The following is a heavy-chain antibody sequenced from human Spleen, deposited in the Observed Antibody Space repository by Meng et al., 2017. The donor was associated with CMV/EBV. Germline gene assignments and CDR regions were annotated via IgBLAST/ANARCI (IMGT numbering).Heavy chain of an antibody. Sequence: SGYTFSRYYMHWVRQAPGQGLEWMGIINCDGGGTTYAQKFQGRVTMTRDTSTNTVYMEVSSLRSEDTAVYYCARDPALVGASHWFDPWGQGALVTVSS. CDR3: ARDPALVGASHWFDP. V-gene: IGHV1-46*01. J-gene: IGHJ5*02. D-gene: IGHD1-26*01. CDR2: INCDGGGT. CDR1: GYTFSRYY.